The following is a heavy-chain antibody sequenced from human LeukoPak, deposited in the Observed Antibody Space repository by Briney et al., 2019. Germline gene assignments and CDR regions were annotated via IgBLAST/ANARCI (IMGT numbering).Heavy chain of an antibody. Sequence: GASVKVSCKASGYTFTSYGISWVRQAPGQGLEWMGWISAYNGNTNYARKLQGRVTMTTDTSTSTAYMELRSLRSDDTAVYYCARTLSTSGYYYYYMDVWGKGTTVTISS. D-gene: IGHD6-13*01. CDR2: ISAYNGNT. CDR1: GYTFTSYG. J-gene: IGHJ6*03. V-gene: IGHV1-18*01. CDR3: ARTLSTSGYYYYYMDV.